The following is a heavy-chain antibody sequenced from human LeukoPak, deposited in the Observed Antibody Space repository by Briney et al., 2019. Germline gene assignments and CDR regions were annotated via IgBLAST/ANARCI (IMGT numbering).Heavy chain of an antibody. CDR2: ISSSSSYI. Sequence: GGSLRLSCAASGFTFSSYSMNWVRQAPGKGLEWVSSISSSSSYIYYADSVKGRFTISRDNAKNSLYLHMNSLRAEDTAVYYCANEMQGTGEDYWGQGTLVTVPS. CDR1: GFTFSSYS. CDR3: ANEMQGTGEDY. V-gene: IGHV3-21*01. J-gene: IGHJ4*02. D-gene: IGHD3/OR15-3a*01.